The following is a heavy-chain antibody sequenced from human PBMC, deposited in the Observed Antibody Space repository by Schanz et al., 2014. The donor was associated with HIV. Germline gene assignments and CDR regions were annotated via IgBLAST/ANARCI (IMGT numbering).Heavy chain of an antibody. D-gene: IGHD3-3*01. CDR1: GFSFSSHT. Sequence: VHLVESGGGLVKPGGSLRLSCTASGFSFSSHTMNWVRQAPGKGLEWVAVIWYDGSNKYYADSVKGRFTISRDNSKNTLYLQMNSLRAEDTAVYFCTTRRVLGVGQDFWGRGTLVTVSS. V-gene: IGHV3-33*08. J-gene: IGHJ4*02. CDR3: TTRRVLGVGQDF. CDR2: IWYDGSNK.